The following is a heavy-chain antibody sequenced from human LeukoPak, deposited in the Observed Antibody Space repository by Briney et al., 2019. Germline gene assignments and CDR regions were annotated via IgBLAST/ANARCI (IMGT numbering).Heavy chain of an antibody. J-gene: IGHJ4*02. CDR1: GFTFSTYG. D-gene: IGHD6-19*01. V-gene: IGHV3-23*01. Sequence: GGSLRLSCAASGFTFSTYGMSWVRQAPGKGLEWVSSITFNGAGTFYADSVKGRFTISRDNSKNTLYLQMNSLRAEDTAVYYCAKRDTSGYYYFDYWGQGTLVTVSS. CDR2: ITFNGAGT. CDR3: AKRDTSGYYYFDY.